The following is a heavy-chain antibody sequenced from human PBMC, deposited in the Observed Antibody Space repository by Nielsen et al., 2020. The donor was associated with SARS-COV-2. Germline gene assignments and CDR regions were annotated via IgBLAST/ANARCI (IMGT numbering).Heavy chain of an antibody. CDR1: EFTFSDYN. J-gene: IGHJ6*03. CDR3: ARGYSDIDYYYYMDV. D-gene: IGHD2-15*01. Sequence: GGSLRLSCAASEFTFSDYNMNWVRQAPGKGLEWVSSIISTSTYIYYADSVKGRFTISRDNSKNTLYLQMNSLRAEDTAVYYCARGYSDIDYYYYMDVWGKGTTVTVSS. CDR2: IISTSTYI. V-gene: IGHV3-21*04.